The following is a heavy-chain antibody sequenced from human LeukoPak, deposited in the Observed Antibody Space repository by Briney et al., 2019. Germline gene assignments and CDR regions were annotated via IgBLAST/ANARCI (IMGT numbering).Heavy chain of an antibody. Sequence: GGSLRLSCAASGFTFTTYGMHGVRQAPGKGLEWVAVIWYDGSNKYYADSVKGRFTISRDNSKNTLYLQMHSLRAEDAALLYWAKDLAGAGNLGFDYWGQGTLVTVSS. J-gene: IGHJ4*02. CDR2: IWYDGSNK. CDR3: AKDLAGAGNLGFDY. CDR1: GFTFTTYG. V-gene: IGHV3-33*06. D-gene: IGHD4-23*01.